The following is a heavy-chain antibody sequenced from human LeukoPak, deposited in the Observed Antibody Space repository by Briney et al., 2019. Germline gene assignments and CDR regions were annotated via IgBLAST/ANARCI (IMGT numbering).Heavy chain of an antibody. CDR1: GYSTTSGYY. J-gene: IGHJ4*02. CDR3: AKILGSSNYLDY. V-gene: IGHV4-38-2*01. Sequence: SETLSLTCAVSGYSTTSGYYWAWIRQPPGKGLEWLGSIYHSGSTFYNRPLKSRVTISLDPSKNQFSLNLGSVTAADTALYYCAKILGSSNYLDYWGQGILVTVSS. D-gene: IGHD1-26*01. CDR2: IYHSGST.